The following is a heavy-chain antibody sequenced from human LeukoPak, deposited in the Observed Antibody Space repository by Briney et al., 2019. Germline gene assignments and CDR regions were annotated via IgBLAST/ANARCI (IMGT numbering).Heavy chain of an antibody. CDR2: IKTKADYYAT. CDR3: THPAYYYGLDV. CDR1: GFTFSVSA. Sequence: GGSLKLSCAASGFTFSVSAIHWVRQASGKGLEWVGRIKTKADYYATAYDASVKGRFTISRDDSKNTAYLQMNSLKIEDTAVYYCTHPAYYYGLDVWGKGTTVTVSS. J-gene: IGHJ6*04. D-gene: IGHD6-25*01. V-gene: IGHV3-73*01.